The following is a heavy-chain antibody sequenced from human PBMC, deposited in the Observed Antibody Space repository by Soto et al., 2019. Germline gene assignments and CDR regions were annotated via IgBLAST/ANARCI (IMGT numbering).Heavy chain of an antibody. Sequence: ESGGGLVQPGGSLRLSCAASGFSLSNYWMTWVRQAPGRGPEWVANIKEDGSLKFYVDSVRGRFTISRDNAKNSVYLEMRRLRAEDTAVYYCVRDSYTAHWHSAGEDYWGQGTLVTVSS. CDR2: IKEDGSLK. J-gene: IGHJ4*02. CDR1: GFSLSNYW. D-gene: IGHD1-7*01. V-gene: IGHV3-7*01. CDR3: VRDSYTAHWHSAGEDY.